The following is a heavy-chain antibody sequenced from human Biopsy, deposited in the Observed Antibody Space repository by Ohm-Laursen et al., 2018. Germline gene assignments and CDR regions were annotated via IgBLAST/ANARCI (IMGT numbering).Heavy chain of an antibody. J-gene: IGHJ4*02. CDR3: AKVSPTILSSFDY. V-gene: IGHV3-48*01. Sequence: SLRLSCTASGFSFSSYSMNWARQAPGKGLEWVSYTDTTSGTKFYADSVKGRSTISRDNAKNSLYLQMNSLRAEDTAVYYCAKVSPTILSSFDYWGQGTLVTVSS. D-gene: IGHD3-9*01. CDR2: TDTTSGTK. CDR1: GFSFSSYS.